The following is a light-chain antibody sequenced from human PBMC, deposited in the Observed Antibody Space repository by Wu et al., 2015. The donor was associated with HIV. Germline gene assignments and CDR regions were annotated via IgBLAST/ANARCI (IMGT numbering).Light chain of an antibody. CDR3: HQRTTWPRT. V-gene: IGKV3-11*01. CDR1: QSVSSN. J-gene: IGKJ1*01. CDR2: DTS. Sequence: EIVMTQSPATLSVSPGERATLSCRASQSVSSNLAWYQQKPGQAPRVVIYDTSNRAAGIPARFSGSGSGTDFTLTISSLEPEDFAVYYCHQRTTWPRTF.